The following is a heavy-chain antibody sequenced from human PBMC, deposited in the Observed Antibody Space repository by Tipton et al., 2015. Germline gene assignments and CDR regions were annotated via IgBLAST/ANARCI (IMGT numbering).Heavy chain of an antibody. CDR3: ASAWGDY. D-gene: IGHD3-16*01. J-gene: IGHJ4*02. Sequence: YLRLSCAASAFTFSSYWMNWVRQAPGKGLEWVASIKQDGSEKYYVDSVRGRFTISRDNADNSLYLQMNSLRAEDTAVYYCASAWGDYWGQGTLVIVSS. CDR1: AFTFSSYW. V-gene: IGHV3-7*01. CDR2: IKQDGSEK.